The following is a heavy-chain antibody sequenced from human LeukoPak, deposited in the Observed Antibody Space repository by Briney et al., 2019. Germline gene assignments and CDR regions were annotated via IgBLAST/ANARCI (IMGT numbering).Heavy chain of an antibody. CDR2: ISSSSSYI. V-gene: IGHV3-21*01. J-gene: IGHJ5*02. CDR3: ARDPPYYYGSGSYFGSLA. D-gene: IGHD3-10*01. Sequence: GGSLRLSCAASGFTFSSYSMNWVRQAPGKGLEWVSSISSSSSYIYYADSVKGRFTISRDNAKNSLYLQMNSLRAEDTAVYYCARDPPYYYGSGSYFGSLAWGQGTLVTVSS. CDR1: GFTFSSYS.